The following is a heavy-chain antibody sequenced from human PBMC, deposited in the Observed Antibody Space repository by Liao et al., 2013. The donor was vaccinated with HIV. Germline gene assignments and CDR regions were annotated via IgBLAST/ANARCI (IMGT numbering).Heavy chain of an antibody. Sequence: QVQLQESGPGLVKPSATLTLTCSVSGGAITTNYWSWIRQPAGKRLEWIGRVFVTGSSDYNPSLKSRVTLSANSASNQVSLTLTSVTAADTAVYYCARDRPMGRSLIRGANWYFDLWDVAPWSLSPQ. CDR2: VFVTGSS. J-gene: IGHJ2*01. CDR3: ARDRPMGRSLIRGANWYFDL. CDR1: GGAITTNY. V-gene: IGHV4-4*07. D-gene: IGHD3-10*01.